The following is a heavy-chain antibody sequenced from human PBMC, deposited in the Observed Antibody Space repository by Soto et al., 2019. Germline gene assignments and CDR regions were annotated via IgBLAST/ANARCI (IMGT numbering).Heavy chain of an antibody. CDR2: THHSRGT. D-gene: IGHD6-13*01. CDR3: ARYSAASGTYYFDY. Sequence: SETLTLTCDVYSNSILVTHWWRWVGWPPGKGLEFIGETHHSRGTNYNPSLRSRVTMSLDKSKNQLSLILYSVTAADTGVYYCARYSAASGTYYFDYWGQGTLVTVS. J-gene: IGHJ4*01. V-gene: IGHV4-4*02. CDR1: SNSILVTHW.